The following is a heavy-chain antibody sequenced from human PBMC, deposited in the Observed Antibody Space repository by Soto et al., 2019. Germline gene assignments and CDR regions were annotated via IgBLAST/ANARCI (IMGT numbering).Heavy chain of an antibody. Sequence: EVQLVESGGGLVKPGGSVRLSCAASGFTFSNAWMSWVRQAPGKGLEWVGRIKSKSAGGTTEYDAPVKDRFTISRDDSKNTLYLQIKSLKIEDTAVYYCARGHRSSGKIFDSWGQGTLVTVSS. D-gene: IGHD3-22*01. V-gene: IGHV3-15*01. J-gene: IGHJ4*02. CDR3: ARGHRSSGKIFDS. CDR1: GFTFSNAW. CDR2: IKSKSAGGTT.